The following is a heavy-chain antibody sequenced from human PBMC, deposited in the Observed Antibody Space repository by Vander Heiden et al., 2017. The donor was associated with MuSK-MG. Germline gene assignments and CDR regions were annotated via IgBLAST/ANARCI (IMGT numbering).Heavy chain of an antibody. Sequence: QLQLQESGPRLVKSSETLSLTCYVSGGSIRTSSYYWGWIRPPPGKGLQWSGSMYYVGSTYYNPSLQSRITVSSDASKNQFSLKLSSVPAADPALHHCARGGWYCGSSVFYDSPKWYDPWG. D-gene: IGHD2-21*01. CDR3: ARGGWYCGSSVFYDSPKWYDP. CDR1: GGSIRTSSYY. J-gene: IGHJ5*02. CDR2: MYYVGST. V-gene: IGHV4-39*01.